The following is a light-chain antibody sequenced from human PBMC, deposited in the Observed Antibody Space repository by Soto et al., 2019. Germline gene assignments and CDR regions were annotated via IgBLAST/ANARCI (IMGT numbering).Light chain of an antibody. V-gene: IGKV1-5*03. J-gene: IGKJ2*01. CDR1: QTVSSW. CDR2: KAS. CDR3: QQYNRYSSYT. Sequence: DIQMTQFPSTLSASIGDRVTITCRASQTVSSWLAWYQQKPGKAPKLLIYKASTLETGVPSRFSGSGSGTDFTLTISSLQPDDFATYYCQQYNRYSSYTFGQGTRLEIE.